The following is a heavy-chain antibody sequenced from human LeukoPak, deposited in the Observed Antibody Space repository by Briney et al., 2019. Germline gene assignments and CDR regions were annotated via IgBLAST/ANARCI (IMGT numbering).Heavy chain of an antibody. CDR2: IYYSGST. J-gene: IGHJ4*02. CDR3: ARHPTPRLYSSSWYPFDY. Sequence: SETLSLTCTVSGGSISSSSYYWGWIRQPPGKGLEWTGSIYYSGSTYYNPSLKSRVTISVDTSKNQFSLKLSSVTAADTAVYYCARHPTPRLYSSSWYPFDYWGQGTLVTVSS. D-gene: IGHD6-13*01. V-gene: IGHV4-39*01. CDR1: GGSISSSSYY.